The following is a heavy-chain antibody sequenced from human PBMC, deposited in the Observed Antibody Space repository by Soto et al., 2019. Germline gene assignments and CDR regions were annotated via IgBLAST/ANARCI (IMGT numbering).Heavy chain of an antibody. J-gene: IGHJ4*02. CDR1: GFVFSSYG. D-gene: IGHD6-13*01. CDR3: AKDRWRLTGDFDS. V-gene: IGHV3-30*02. CDR2: ISNDGSSQ. Sequence: QEQLVESGGGVVQPGGSLRLSCSASGFVFSSYGMHWVRQTPGKGLEWVTFISNDGSSQHHGDSVKGRITVSRDNSKNTMYLEMSNVRAEDTAIYYCAKDRWRLTGDFDSWGQGTLVIVSS.